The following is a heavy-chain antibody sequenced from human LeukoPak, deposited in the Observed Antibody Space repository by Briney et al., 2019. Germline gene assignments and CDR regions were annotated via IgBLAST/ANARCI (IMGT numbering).Heavy chain of an antibody. CDR3: ARDHSLEYGNWFDP. Sequence: PGGSLRLSCAASGFTFSSYAMHWVCQPPGKGLEWVTMISYDGSTKYYTDSVKGRFTISRDNSKNTLYLQMNSLRTEDTALYYCARDHSLEYGNWFDPWGQGTLVTVSS. CDR2: ISYDGSTK. V-gene: IGHV3-30*04. J-gene: IGHJ5*02. D-gene: IGHD3-3*01. CDR1: GFTFSSYA.